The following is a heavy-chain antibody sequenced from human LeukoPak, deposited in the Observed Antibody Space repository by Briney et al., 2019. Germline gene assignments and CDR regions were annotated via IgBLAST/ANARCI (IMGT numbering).Heavy chain of an antibody. D-gene: IGHD3-3*01. Sequence: GGSLRLSCAASGFTFSSYWMSWVRQAPGKGLEWVAVISYDGSNKYYADSVKGRFTISRDNSKNTLYLQMNSLRAEDTAVYYCAREFWSGYYTGGYFDYWGQGTLVTVSS. J-gene: IGHJ4*02. CDR1: GFTFSSYW. CDR2: ISYDGSNK. V-gene: IGHV3-30-3*01. CDR3: AREFWSGYYTGGYFDY.